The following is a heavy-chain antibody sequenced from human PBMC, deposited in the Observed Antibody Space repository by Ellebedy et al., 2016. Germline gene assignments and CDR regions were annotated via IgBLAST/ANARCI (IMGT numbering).Heavy chain of an antibody. Sequence: SETLSLTCNVSGGSVSSDYWNWIRRPPGKGLEWIGYVFHTGTTNYNPSLNSRVIMSVDTSKSQFSLRLTSVTAADTAVYYCAKWNGGWYAFEVWGQGTMVTVSS. J-gene: IGHJ3*01. CDR3: AKWNGGWYAFEV. D-gene: IGHD6-19*01. V-gene: IGHV4-59*02. CDR2: VFHTGTT. CDR1: GGSVSSDY.